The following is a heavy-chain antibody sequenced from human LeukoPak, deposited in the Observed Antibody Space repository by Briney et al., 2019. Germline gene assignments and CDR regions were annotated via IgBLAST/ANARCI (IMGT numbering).Heavy chain of an antibody. V-gene: IGHV1-46*01. Sequence: ASVKVSFKASGYTFINYYVHWVRQAPGQGPEYMGIINPSAGNTNYAQEFQGRITMTRDTSTTTVYMELSSLVSEDTAVYYCARERPSKCYFDYWGQGTLVTVSS. CDR1: GYTFINYY. CDR2: INPSAGNT. CDR3: ARERPSKCYFDY. J-gene: IGHJ4*02.